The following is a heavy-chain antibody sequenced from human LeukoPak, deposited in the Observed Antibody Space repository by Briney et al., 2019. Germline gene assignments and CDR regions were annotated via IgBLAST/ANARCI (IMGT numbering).Heavy chain of an antibody. D-gene: IGHD1-26*01. J-gene: IGHJ4*02. CDR2: ISYDGSNK. Sequence: GGSLRLSCAASGFTFSSYWMSWVRQAPGKGLEWVAVISYDGSNKYYADFVKGRFTISRDNSKNTLYLQMNSLRAEDTAVYYCARDGWELLRVLDYWGQGTLVTVSS. CDR1: GFTFSSYW. V-gene: IGHV3-30-3*01. CDR3: ARDGWELLRVLDY.